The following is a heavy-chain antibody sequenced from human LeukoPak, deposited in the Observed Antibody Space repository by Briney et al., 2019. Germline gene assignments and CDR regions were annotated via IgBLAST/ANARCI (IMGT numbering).Heavy chain of an antibody. CDR1: GFTFSSYS. J-gene: IGHJ4*02. D-gene: IGHD3-22*01. V-gene: IGHV3-21*01. CDR3: ARALVSGLTYYYDSSGYAFGY. CDR2: ISSSSSYI. Sequence: GGSLRLSCAASGFTFSSYSMNWVRQAPGQGLEWVSSISSSSSYIYYADSVKGRFTISRDNAKNSLYLQMNSLRAEDTAVYYCARALVSGLTYYYDSSGYAFGYWGQGTLVTVSS.